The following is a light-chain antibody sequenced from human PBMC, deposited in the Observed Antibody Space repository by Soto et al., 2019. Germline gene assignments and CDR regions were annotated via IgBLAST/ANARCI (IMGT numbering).Light chain of an antibody. CDR1: SSDVGGYNY. V-gene: IGLV2-8*01. CDR2: EVS. J-gene: IGLJ1*01. CDR3: SSYAGSNNFDV. Sequence: QSALTQPPSASGSPGQSVTISCTGTSSDVGGYNYVSWYQQHPDKAPKLMIYEVSKRPSGVPDRFSGSESGNTASLTVSGLQAEDEADYYCSSYAGSNNFDVFGTGTKLTVL.